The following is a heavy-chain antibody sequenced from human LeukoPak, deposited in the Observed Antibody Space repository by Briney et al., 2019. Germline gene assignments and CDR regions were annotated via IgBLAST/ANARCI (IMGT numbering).Heavy chain of an antibody. J-gene: IGHJ6*03. Sequence: GGSLRLSCAASGFTSSSYSMNWVRQAPGKGLEWVSSISSSSSYIYYADSVKGRFTISRDNAKNSLYLQMNSLRAEDTAVYYCARDGGDHYYYYMVVWGKGTTVTVSS. CDR1: GFTSSSYS. V-gene: IGHV3-21*01. CDR3: ARDGGDHYYYYMVV. CDR2: ISSSSSYI. D-gene: IGHD4-17*01.